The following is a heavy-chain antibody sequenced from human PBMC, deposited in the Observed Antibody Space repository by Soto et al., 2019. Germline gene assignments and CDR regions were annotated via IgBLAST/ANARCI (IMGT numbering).Heavy chain of an antibody. V-gene: IGHV1-18*01. CDR3: ARDKISIAAAGTFDY. Sequence: GASVKVSCKASVYTFTSYGISWVRQAPGQGLEWMGWISAYNGNTNYAQKLQGRVTMTTDTSTSTAYMELRSLRSDDTAVYYCARDKISIAAAGTFDYWGQGTLVTVSS. CDR1: VYTFTSYG. D-gene: IGHD6-13*01. J-gene: IGHJ4*02. CDR2: ISAYNGNT.